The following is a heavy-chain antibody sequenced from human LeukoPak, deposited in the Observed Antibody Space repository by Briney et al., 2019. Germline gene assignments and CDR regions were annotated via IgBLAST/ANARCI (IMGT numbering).Heavy chain of an antibody. Sequence: GRSLRLSCAASGFTFSSYGMHWVRQAPGKGLEWVAVIWYDGSNKYYADSVKGRFTISRDNSKNTLYLQMNSLRAEDTAVYYCARSGYCSSTSCYAGDFDIWGQGTMVTVSS. CDR2: IWYDGSNK. CDR3: ARSGYCSSTSCYAGDFDI. V-gene: IGHV3-33*01. CDR1: GFTFSSYG. D-gene: IGHD2-2*01. J-gene: IGHJ3*02.